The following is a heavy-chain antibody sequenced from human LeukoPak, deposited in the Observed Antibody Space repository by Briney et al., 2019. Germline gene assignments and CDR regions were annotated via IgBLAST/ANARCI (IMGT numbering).Heavy chain of an antibody. V-gene: IGHV3-53*01. Sequence: PGGSLRLSCAASGFTVSSNYMSWVRQAPGKGLEWVSVIYSGDTTHCADSVKGRFTISRGNSRNTLYLQMNSLRAEDTAVYYCAGLGRWYFAHWGQGTLVTVSS. J-gene: IGHJ4*02. D-gene: IGHD2-15*01. CDR2: IYSGDTT. CDR1: GFTVSSNY. CDR3: AGLGRWYFAH.